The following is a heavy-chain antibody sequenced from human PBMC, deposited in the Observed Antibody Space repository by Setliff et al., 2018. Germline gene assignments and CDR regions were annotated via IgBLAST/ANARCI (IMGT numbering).Heavy chain of an antibody. J-gene: IGHJ6*04. V-gene: IGHV1-2*02. CDR2: INPRTGAT. CDR3: ARGTDHHGSGSYWAKDV. D-gene: IGHD3-10*01. Sequence: GASVKVSCRASGYTFTGHYIHWVRQAPGQGLEWMGWINPRTGATNYAQKFQGRVTMTRDTSITTVYMDLSSLKSDDTAVYYCARGTDHHGSGSYWAKDVWGKGTTVTVSS. CDR1: GYTFTGHY.